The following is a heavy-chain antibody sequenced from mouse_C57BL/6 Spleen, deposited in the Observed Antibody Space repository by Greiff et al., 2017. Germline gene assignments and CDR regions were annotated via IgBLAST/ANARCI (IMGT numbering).Heavy chain of an antibody. J-gene: IGHJ2*01. V-gene: IGHV1-64*01. CDR2: IHPNSGST. D-gene: IGHD1-1*01. CDR3: AVFITTVVGGY. Sequence: QVQLQQPGAELVKPGASLKLSCKASGYTFTSYWMHWVKQRPGQGLEWIGMIHPNSGSTNYNEKFKSKATLTVDKSSSTAYMQLSSLTSEDSAVYYCAVFITTVVGGYWGQGTTLTVSS. CDR1: GYTFTSYW.